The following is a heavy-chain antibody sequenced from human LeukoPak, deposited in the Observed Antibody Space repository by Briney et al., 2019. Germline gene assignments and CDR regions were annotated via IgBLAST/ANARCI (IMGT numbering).Heavy chain of an antibody. V-gene: IGHV4-34*01. CDR3: ARGGKTTPRIAAAGTYNWFDP. J-gene: IGHJ5*02. D-gene: IGHD6-13*01. Sequence: SETLSLTCAVYGGSFSGDYWSWIRQPPGKGLEWIGEINHSGSTNYNPSLKSRVTISVDTSKNQFSLKLSSVTAADTAVYYCARGGKTTPRIAAAGTYNWFDPWGQGTLVTVSS. CDR2: INHSGST. CDR1: GGSFSGDY.